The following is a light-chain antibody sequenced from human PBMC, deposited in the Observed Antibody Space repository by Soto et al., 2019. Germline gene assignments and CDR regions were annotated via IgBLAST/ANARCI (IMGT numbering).Light chain of an antibody. Sequence: DIHMTQSPSSLSASVGDRVTITCRASQSISSYLNWYQQKPGKAPKLLIYAASSLQSGVPSRFSGSGSGTEFTLTISSLQPDDFATYYCQQYNGDSYTFGQGTKVDIK. CDR1: QSISSY. CDR3: QQYNGDSYT. CDR2: AAS. J-gene: IGKJ2*01. V-gene: IGKV1-39*01.